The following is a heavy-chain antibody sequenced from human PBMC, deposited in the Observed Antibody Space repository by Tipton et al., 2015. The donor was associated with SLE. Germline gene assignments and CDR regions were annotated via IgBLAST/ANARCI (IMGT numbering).Heavy chain of an antibody. CDR2: LSTDGSVT. CDR1: GFTFHNYW. V-gene: IGHV3-74*01. D-gene: IGHD6-19*01. CDR3: ARAPTISVAGTTDPFGMDV. J-gene: IGHJ6*02. Sequence: GSLRLSCAASGFTFHNYWMHWVRQAPGKGLVWVSRLSTDGSVTTYADSVKGRLTTSRDNAKNTLYLQMRSLRVEDTGIYYCARAPTISVAGTTDPFGMDVWGPGTRVTVSS.